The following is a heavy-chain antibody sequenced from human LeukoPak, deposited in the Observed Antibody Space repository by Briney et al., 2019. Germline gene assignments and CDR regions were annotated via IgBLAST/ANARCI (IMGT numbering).Heavy chain of an antibody. Sequence: SETLSLTCAVYGGSFSGYYWSWIRQPPGKGLEWIGEINHSGSTNYNPSLKSRVTISVDTSKNQFSLKLSSVTAADTAVYYCARGASGAPYSSSWYPRLYYYYYMDVWGKGTTVTVSS. CDR3: ARGASGAPYSSSWYPRLYYYYYMDV. J-gene: IGHJ6*03. CDR1: GGSFSGYY. V-gene: IGHV4-34*01. D-gene: IGHD6-13*01. CDR2: INHSGST.